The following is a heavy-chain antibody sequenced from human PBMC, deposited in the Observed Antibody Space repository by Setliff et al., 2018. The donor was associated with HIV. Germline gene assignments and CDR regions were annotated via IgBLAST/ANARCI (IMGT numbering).Heavy chain of an antibody. D-gene: IGHD6-6*01. CDR2: ISGSGGST. Sequence: PGGSLRLSCAASGFTFSTYAMSWVRQAPGKGLEWVSGISGSGGSTYYADSVKGRFTISRDKSKNTLYLQMDSLRAEDTAAYYCAKDSSSGYYYYYLDVWGKGTTVTVSS. CDR1: GFTFSTYA. CDR3: AKDSSSGYYYYYLDV. V-gene: IGHV3-23*01. J-gene: IGHJ6*03.